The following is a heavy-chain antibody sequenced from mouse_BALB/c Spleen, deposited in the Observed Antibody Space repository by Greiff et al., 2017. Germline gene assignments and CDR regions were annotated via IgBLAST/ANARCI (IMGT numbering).Heavy chain of an antibody. J-gene: IGHJ2*01. CDR3: ARDRGATVVATDYFDY. CDR2: INSNGGST. V-gene: IGHV5-6-3*01. Sequence: EVKVEESGGGLVQPGGSLKLSCAASGFTFSSYGMSWVRQTPDKRLELVATINSNGGSTYYPDSVKGRFTISRDNAKNTLYLQMSSLKSEDTAMYYCARDRGATVVATDYFDYWGQGTTLTVSS. CDR1: GFTFSSYG. D-gene: IGHD1-1*01.